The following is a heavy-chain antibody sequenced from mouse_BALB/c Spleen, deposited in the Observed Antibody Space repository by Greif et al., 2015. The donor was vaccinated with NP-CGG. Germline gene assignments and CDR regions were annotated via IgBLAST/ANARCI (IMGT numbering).Heavy chain of an antibody. CDR3: ARKYGNYYAMDH. D-gene: IGHD2-10*02. CDR1: GFSLTSYG. Sequence: VQLQQSGPGLVQPSQSLSITCTVSGFSLTSYGVHWVRQSPGKGLEWLGVIWSGGSTDYNAAFISRLSISKDNSKSQVFFKINSLRSNGTAIYYCARKYGNYYAMDHWGQETSAPVSS. V-gene: IGHV2-2*03. CDR2: IWSGGST. J-gene: IGHJ4*01.